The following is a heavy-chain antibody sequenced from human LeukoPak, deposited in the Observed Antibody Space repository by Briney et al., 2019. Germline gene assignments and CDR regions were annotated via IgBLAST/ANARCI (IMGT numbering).Heavy chain of an antibody. CDR2: IKEDGSEK. Sequence: GGSLRLSCVVSGFMFSSNTMTRVRQAPGKGLEWVANIKEDGSEKHYVDSVKGRSTISRDNAKNSLYLQMNSLRAEDTAVYYCATGGRRYYADWGQGTLVTVSS. J-gene: IGHJ4*02. V-gene: IGHV3-7*01. CDR3: ATGGRRYYAD. D-gene: IGHD2/OR15-2a*01. CDR1: GFMFSSNT.